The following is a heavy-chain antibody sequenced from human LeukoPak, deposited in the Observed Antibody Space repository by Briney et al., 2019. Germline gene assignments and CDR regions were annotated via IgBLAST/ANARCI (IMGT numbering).Heavy chain of an antibody. CDR3: AREGHTTSSGNDY. D-gene: IGHD6-6*01. CDR1: RYTFTGYY. Sequence: ASVTVSCKASRYTFTGYYMHWVRQAPGQGLEWMGWINPNGGDTKYAQQFQGRVTMTRDTSIGTAYMELTSLRSDDTAVYYCAREGHTTSSGNDYWGQGTLVTVSS. J-gene: IGHJ4*02. V-gene: IGHV1-2*02. CDR2: INPNGGDT.